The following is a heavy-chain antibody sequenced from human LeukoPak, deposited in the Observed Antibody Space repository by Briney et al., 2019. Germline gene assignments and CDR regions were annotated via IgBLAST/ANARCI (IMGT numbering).Heavy chain of an antibody. V-gene: IGHV1-69*04. Sequence: SVRVSCKASGGTFSSYAISWVRQAPGQGLEWMGRIIPILGIANYAQKFQGRVTITADKSTSTAYMGLSSLRSEDTAVYYCARTRNDHGYNGTSWGQGTLVTVSS. J-gene: IGHJ4*02. CDR2: IIPILGIA. CDR3: ARTRNDHGYNGTS. CDR1: GGTFSSYA. D-gene: IGHD5-24*01.